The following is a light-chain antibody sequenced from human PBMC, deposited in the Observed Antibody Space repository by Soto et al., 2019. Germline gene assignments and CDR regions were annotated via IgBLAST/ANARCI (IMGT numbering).Light chain of an antibody. CDR3: QQPNSFPFT. V-gene: IGKV1D-12*01. J-gene: IGKJ5*01. CDR2: AAS. Sequence: DIQMTQSPSSVSASVGDRVTITCRASQSISSDLPWYQQKPGKAPKLLIYAASSLQGGVPSRFSGSGSGTDFTLTISSLQTEDFATYYCQQPNSFPFTFGQGTRVEIK. CDR1: QSISSD.